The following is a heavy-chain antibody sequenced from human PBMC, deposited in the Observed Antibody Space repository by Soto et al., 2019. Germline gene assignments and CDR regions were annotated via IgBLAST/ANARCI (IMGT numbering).Heavy chain of an antibody. Sequence: TXCRTCPVCCGSFSGYYWSYIRQPPGKGLEWIGEINHSGSTNYNPSLKSRVTISVDTSKNQFSLKLSSVTAADTAVYYCARGLEEVVITGHWFDPWGQGTLVTVSS. CDR1: CGSFSGYY. V-gene: IGHV4-34*01. D-gene: IGHD3-22*01. J-gene: IGHJ5*02. CDR2: INHSGST. CDR3: ARGLEEVVITGHWFDP.